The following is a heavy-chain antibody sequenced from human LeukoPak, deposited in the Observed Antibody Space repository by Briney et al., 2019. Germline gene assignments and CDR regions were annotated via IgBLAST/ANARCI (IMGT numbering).Heavy chain of an antibody. J-gene: IGHJ5*02. D-gene: IGHD2-15*01. V-gene: IGHV4-4*02. CDR1: GGSISSSNW. CDR3: VRKQLGYCSGGSCNWFDP. CDR2: IYHSGST. Sequence: SETLSLTCGVSGGSISSSNWWSWVHQSPGKGLEWIGEIYHSGSTNYSPSLKSRVTISVDKSKNQFSLKLSSVTAADTAVYYCVRKQLGYCSGGSCNWFDPWGQGTLVTVSS.